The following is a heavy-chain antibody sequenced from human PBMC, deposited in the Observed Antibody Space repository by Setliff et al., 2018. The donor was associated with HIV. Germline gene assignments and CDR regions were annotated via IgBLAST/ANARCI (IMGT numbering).Heavy chain of an antibody. V-gene: IGHV4-59*12. CDR2: IYSSGST. D-gene: IGHD3-22*01. J-gene: IGHJ5*02. CDR1: GGSISSYY. Sequence: SETLSLTCTVSGGSISSYYWSWIRQPPGKGLEWIGNIYSSGSTYYNPSLKSRVTISVDTSKNQFSLKLSSVTAADTAVYYCARDRQGAGYYYLWGQGTLVTVSS. CDR3: ARDRQGAGYYYL.